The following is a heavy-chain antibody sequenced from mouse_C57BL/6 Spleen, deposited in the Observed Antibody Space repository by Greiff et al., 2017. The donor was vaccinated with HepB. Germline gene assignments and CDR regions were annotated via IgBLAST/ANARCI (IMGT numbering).Heavy chain of an antibody. Sequence: VQLQQSGPELVKPGASVKISCKASGYSFTGYYMNWVKQSPEKSLEWIGEINPSTGGTTYNQKFKAKATLTVDKSSSTAYMQLKSLTSEDSAVYYCVRSGYGNYEGGAMDYWGQGTSVTVSS. J-gene: IGHJ4*01. CDR1: GYSFTGYY. CDR2: INPSTGGT. CDR3: VRSGYGNYEGGAMDY. V-gene: IGHV1-42*01. D-gene: IGHD2-1*01.